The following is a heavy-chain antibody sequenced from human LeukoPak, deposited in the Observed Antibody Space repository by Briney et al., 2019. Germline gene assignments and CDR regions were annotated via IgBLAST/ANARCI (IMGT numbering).Heavy chain of an antibody. J-gene: IGHJ4*02. Sequence: ASVKVSCKASGYTFTGYYMHWVRQAPGQGLEWMGWINPNSGGTNYAQKFQGRVTMTRDTSISTAYVELSRLRSDDTAVYYCARSSGYRGYSYGPLDYWGQGTLVTVSS. V-gene: IGHV1-2*02. CDR3: ARSSGYRGYSYGPLDY. CDR1: GYTFTGYY. CDR2: INPNSGGT. D-gene: IGHD5-18*01.